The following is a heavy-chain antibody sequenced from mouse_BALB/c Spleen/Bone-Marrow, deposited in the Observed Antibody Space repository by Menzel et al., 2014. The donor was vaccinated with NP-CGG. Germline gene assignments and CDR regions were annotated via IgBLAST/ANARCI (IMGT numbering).Heavy chain of an antibody. V-gene: IGHV1-39*01. CDR1: GYSFTGYN. CDR3: AKSVSLRAMDY. J-gene: IGHJ4*01. CDR2: IDPYYGGT. Sequence: EVKLMESGPELEKPGASVKISCKASGYSFTGYNMNWVKQSDGKSLGWIGDIDPYYGGTSYDQKFKGKATLTVDKSSSTAYMLLKSLTSEDSAVYYCAKSVSLRAMDYWGQGTSVTVSS. D-gene: IGHD6-2*01.